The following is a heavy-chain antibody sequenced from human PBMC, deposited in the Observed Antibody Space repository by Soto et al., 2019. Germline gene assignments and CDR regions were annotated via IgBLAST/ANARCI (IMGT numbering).Heavy chain of an antibody. CDR1: GGSINSGGYY. J-gene: IGHJ4*02. V-gene: IGHV4-31*03. Sequence: QVQLLESGPGLVKPSQTLSLICTVSGGSINSGGYYWNWIRQHPRTGLEWIGNIFYSGSTYYNPFLRSRVSISADTSDNQFSLTLSSVTAADTAVYFCARGYRPSGYSSSWVFDYWGQGTLVDVSS. CDR3: ARGYRPSGYSSSWVFDY. CDR2: IFYSGST. D-gene: IGHD6-13*01.